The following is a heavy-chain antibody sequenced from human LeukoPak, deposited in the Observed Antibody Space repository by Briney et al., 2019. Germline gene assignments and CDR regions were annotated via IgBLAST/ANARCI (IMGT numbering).Heavy chain of an antibody. D-gene: IGHD3-22*01. V-gene: IGHV3-23*01. J-gene: IGHJ4*02. CDR2: ISGSGGST. CDR1: GFTFSSYA. Sequence: GGSLRLSCAASGFTFSSYAMSWVRQAPGKGLEWVSAISGSGGSTYYADSVKGRFTISGDNSKNTLYLQMNSLRAEDTAVYYCAKVSYYDSSGYYRDKIFDYWGQGTLVTVSS. CDR3: AKVSYYDSSGYYRDKIFDY.